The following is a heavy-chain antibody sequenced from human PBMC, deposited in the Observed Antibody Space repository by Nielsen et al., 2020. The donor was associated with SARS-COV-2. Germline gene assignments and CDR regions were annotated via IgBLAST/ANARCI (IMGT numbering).Heavy chain of an antibody. J-gene: IGHJ4*02. Sequence: GESLKISCAASGFTFSRYWMTWVRQAPGKGLEWVANIKQDGSEKYYVESVKGRFTISRDNAKNSLYLQMNSLRADDTAVYYCARGGINFVALGIWGQGTLVTVSS. CDR2: IKQDGSEK. CDR1: GFTFSRYW. CDR3: ARGGINFVALGI. V-gene: IGHV3-7*01. D-gene: IGHD3-10*01.